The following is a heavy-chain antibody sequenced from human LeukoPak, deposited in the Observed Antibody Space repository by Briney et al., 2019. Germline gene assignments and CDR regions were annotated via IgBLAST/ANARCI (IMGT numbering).Heavy chain of an antibody. D-gene: IGHD2-21*02. V-gene: IGHV3-23*01. CDR2: LSGRGGRI. J-gene: IGHJ4*02. Sequence: GGSLRLSCAASGFTFSSYGMTWVRQAPGKGLEWVAALSGRGGRIYYADSVKGRFTISRDNSKNTLYLQMSSLGAEDTAVYYCAKSLGIVVVTANFDSWGQGTLVSVSS. CDR3: AKSLGIVVVTANFDS. CDR1: GFTFSSYG.